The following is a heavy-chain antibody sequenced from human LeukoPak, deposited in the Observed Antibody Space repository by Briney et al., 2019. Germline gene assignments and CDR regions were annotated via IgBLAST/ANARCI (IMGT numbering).Heavy chain of an antibody. V-gene: IGHV3-11*06. CDR1: GFTFSDYY. CDR2: ISSSSSYT. CDR3: ARTYGSGEGWFDP. Sequence: GGSLRLSCAASGFTFSDYYMSWIRQAPGKGLEWVSYISSSSSYTNYADSVKGRFTISRDNAKSSLYLQMNSLGAEDTAVYYCARTYGSGEGWFDPWGQGTLVTVSS. J-gene: IGHJ5*02. D-gene: IGHD3-10*01.